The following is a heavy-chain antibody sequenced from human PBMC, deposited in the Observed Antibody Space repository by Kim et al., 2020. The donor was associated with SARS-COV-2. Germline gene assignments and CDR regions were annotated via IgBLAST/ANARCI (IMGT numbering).Heavy chain of an antibody. Sequence: SETLSLTCAVYGGSFSGYYWSWIRQPPGKGLEWIGEINHSGSTNYNPSLKSRVTISVDTSKNQFSLKLSSVTAADTAVYYCARLDPDVGFGELPAGYFDYWGQGTLVTVSS. D-gene: IGHD3-10*01. CDR3: ARLDPDVGFGELPAGYFDY. CDR1: GGSFSGYY. J-gene: IGHJ4*02. V-gene: IGHV4-34*01. CDR2: INHSGST.